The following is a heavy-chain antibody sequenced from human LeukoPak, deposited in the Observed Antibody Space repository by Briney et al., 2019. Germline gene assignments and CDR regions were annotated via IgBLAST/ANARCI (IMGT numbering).Heavy chain of an antibody. CDR1: GGSISSHY. D-gene: IGHD2/OR15-2a*01. CDR2: IYYSGST. V-gene: IGHV4-59*11. J-gene: IGHJ3*02. CDR3: ARDRSMDAFDI. Sequence: SETLSLTCTVSGGSISSHYWSWIRQPPGEGLEWIGYIYYSGSTNYNPSLKSRVTISVDTSKNQFSLKLSSVTAADTAVYYCARDRSMDAFDIWGQGTMVTVSS.